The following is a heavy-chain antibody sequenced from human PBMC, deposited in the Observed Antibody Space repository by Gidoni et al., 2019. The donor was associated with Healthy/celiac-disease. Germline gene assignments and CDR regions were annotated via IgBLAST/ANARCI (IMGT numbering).Heavy chain of an antibody. D-gene: IGHD2-15*01. CDR3: ARGLVVALNWFDP. CDR2: INHSGST. Sequence: QVQLQQWGAGLLKPSETLSLTCAVYDGSFSGYYWSWIRQPPGKGLEWIGEINHSGSTNYNPSLKSRVTISVDTSKNQFSLKLSSVTAADTAVYYCARGLVVALNWFDPWGQGTLVTVSS. V-gene: IGHV4-34*01. J-gene: IGHJ5*02. CDR1: DGSFSGYY.